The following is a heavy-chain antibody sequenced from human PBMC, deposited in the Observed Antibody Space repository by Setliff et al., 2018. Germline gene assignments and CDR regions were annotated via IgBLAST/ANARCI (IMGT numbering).Heavy chain of an antibody. D-gene: IGHD1-20*01. V-gene: IGHV4-4*02. Sequence: PSETLSLTCTVSGESIRSNNWWNWVRQPPGKGLEWIGDIYQSGTTNYNPSLKSRVTISAYTSKNQFSLKLKSVTAADTAVYYCARGGERYYSASWGQGTLVTVSS. CDR3: ARGGERYYSAS. CDR2: IYQSGTT. CDR1: GESIRSNNW. J-gene: IGHJ4*02.